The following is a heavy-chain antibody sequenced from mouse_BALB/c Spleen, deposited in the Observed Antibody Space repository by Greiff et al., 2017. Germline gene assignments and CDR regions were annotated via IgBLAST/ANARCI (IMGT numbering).Heavy chain of an antibody. V-gene: IGHV5-6*01. CDR2: ISSGGSYT. CDR1: GFTFSSYG. D-gene: IGHD1-1*01. Sequence: EVKLVESGGDLVKPGGSLKLSCAASGFTFSSYGMSWVRQTPDKRLEWVATISSGGSYTYYPDSVKGRFTISRDNAKNTLYLQMSSLKSEDTAMYYCARQRGRRFESSSPYWYFDVWGAGTTVTVSS. J-gene: IGHJ1*01. CDR3: ARQRGRRFESSSPYWYFDV.